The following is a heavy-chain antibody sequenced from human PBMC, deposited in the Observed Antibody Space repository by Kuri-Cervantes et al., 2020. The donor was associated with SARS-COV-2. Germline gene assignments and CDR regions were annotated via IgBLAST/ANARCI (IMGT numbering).Heavy chain of an antibody. CDR2: VYYNGIT. CDR3: SRDLIAVSMAGDASFDY. J-gene: IGHJ4*02. Sequence: SETLSLTCTVSGGSISSGSFYWGWIRQPPGKGLEWIGNVYYNGITYYNPSLESRVSVSVDTSKTQFSLKLNSVTAADTAVYYCSRDLIAVSMAGDASFDYWGQGTLVTVSS. V-gene: IGHV4-39*02. D-gene: IGHD6-19*01. CDR1: GGSISSGSFY.